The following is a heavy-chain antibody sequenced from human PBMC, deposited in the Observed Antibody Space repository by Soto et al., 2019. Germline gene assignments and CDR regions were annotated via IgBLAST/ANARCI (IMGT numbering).Heavy chain of an antibody. Sequence: ALRLSCAASGFRFHDYGMHWVRQAPGKGLEWVSGISWNGGNKDYADSVKGRFTISRDNAKNSLFLEMNSLRAEDTAVYYCAKDSQGEYYYDTRAYIQYGMDVWGQGTTVTVSS. CDR3: AKDSQGEYYYDTRAYIQYGMDV. D-gene: IGHD3-22*01. CDR2: ISWNGGNK. J-gene: IGHJ6*02. V-gene: IGHV3-9*01. CDR1: GFRFHDYG.